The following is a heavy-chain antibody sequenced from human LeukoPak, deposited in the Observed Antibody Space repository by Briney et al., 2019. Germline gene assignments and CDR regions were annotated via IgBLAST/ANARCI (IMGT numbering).Heavy chain of an antibody. J-gene: IGHJ4*02. CDR3: ASPLSD. CDR2: FDPEYAET. CDR1: GYALTELS. D-gene: IGHD2/OR15-2a*01. Sequence: ASVKVSCKVSGYALTELSMHWVRQAPGKGLEWMGGFDPEYAETIYAPRFQGRVTMTEDTSTDTAYMELSSLRSEDTAVYYCASPLSDWGQGTLVTVSS. V-gene: IGHV1-24*01.